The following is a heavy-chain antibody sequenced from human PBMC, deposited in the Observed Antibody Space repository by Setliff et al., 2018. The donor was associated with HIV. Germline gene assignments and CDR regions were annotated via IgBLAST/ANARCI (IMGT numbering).Heavy chain of an antibody. CDR1: GASSSSHY. Sequence: SETLSLTCTVSGASSSSHYWSWIRQPPGKAPEWIGYVYNSGYSNSKPSLKSRVTISLDTSKNQFSLKLSSVTAADTAVYYCARGDGYRANDAYYDTGMDVWGQGITVTVSS. CDR2: VYNSGYS. J-gene: IGHJ6*02. V-gene: IGHV4-59*11. CDR3: ARGDGYRANDAYYDTGMDV. D-gene: IGHD5-12*01.